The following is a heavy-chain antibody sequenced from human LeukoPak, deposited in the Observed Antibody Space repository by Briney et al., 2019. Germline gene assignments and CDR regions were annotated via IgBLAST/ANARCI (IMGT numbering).Heavy chain of an antibody. V-gene: IGHV4-34*01. CDR3: ARGRRWPNWFDP. D-gene: IGHD5-24*01. CDR1: GGSFSGYY. CDR2: INHSGST. Sequence: SETLSLTCAVYGGSFSGYYWSWIRQPTGKGLEWIGEINHSGSTNYNPSLKSQVTISVDTSKNQFSLKLSSVTAADTAVYYCARGRRWPNWFDPWGQGTLVTVSS. J-gene: IGHJ5*02.